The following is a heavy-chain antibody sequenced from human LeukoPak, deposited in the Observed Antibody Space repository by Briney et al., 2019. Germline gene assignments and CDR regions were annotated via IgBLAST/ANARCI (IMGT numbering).Heavy chain of an antibody. D-gene: IGHD1-7*01. CDR3: AKDPENWNYVLDY. V-gene: IGHV3-23*01. CDR2: ISGSGGST. Sequence: GGSLRLSCAVSGFTFSSYAMSWVRQAPGKGLEWVSAISGSGGSTYYADSVKGRFTISRDNSKNTLYLQMNSLRAEDTAVYYCAKDPENWNYVLDYWGQGTLVTVSS. J-gene: IGHJ4*02. CDR1: GFTFSSYA.